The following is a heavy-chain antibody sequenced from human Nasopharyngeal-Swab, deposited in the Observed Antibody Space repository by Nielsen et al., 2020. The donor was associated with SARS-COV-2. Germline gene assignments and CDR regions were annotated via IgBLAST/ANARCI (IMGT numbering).Heavy chain of an antibody. D-gene: IGHD3-22*01. V-gene: IGHV3-23*03. Sequence: GESLKISCAASGFTFSTYAMSWVRQAPGKGLEWVAVIHRDGSSSYFADSVKGRFTLSRENSKNTLYLQMNSLRAEDTAVYYCAKDLDYYDSSGYYGNAFDIWGQGTMVTVSS. CDR2: IHRDGSSS. J-gene: IGHJ3*02. CDR3: AKDLDYYDSSGYYGNAFDI. CDR1: GFTFSTYA.